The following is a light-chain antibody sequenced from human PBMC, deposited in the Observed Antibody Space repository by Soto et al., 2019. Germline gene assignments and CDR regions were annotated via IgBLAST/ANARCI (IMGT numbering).Light chain of an antibody. CDR2: GAS. J-gene: IGKJ1*01. Sequence: EIVLTQSPGTLSLSPGERATLSCRASQSVSSIYLAWYQHKPGQAPRLLIYGASSRATGIPDRFSGSGSGTDFTLTISRLEPEDFAVYYCQQDDSSSWTFGRGTTVEIK. V-gene: IGKV3-20*01. CDR1: QSVSSIY. CDR3: QQDDSSSWT.